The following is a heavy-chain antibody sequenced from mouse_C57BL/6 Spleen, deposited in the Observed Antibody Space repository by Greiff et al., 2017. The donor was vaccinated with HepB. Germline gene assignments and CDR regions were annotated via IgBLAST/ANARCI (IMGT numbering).Heavy chain of an antibody. CDR3: ARSPYYYGSSYDYAMDY. Sequence: VQLQESGPGLVAPSQSLSITCTVSGFSLTSYGVDWVRQSPGKGLEWLGVIWGVGSTNYNSAIKSRLSISKDNSKRQVFLKMNSLQTDDTAMYYCARSPYYYGSSYDYAMDYWGQGTSVTVSS. V-gene: IGHV2-6*01. CDR2: IWGVGST. D-gene: IGHD1-1*01. J-gene: IGHJ4*01. CDR1: GFSLTSYG.